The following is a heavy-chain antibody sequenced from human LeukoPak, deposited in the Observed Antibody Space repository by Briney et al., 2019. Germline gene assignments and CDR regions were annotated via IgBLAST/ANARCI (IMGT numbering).Heavy chain of an antibody. Sequence: PGGSLRLSCAASEFTFSTYSMNWVRQAPGKGLEWVSSISGGSSNIYYADSVKGRFTISRDNAKKSLYLRMNSLRAEDTAVYYCAETASFDYWGQGTLVTVSS. J-gene: IGHJ4*02. CDR3: AETASFDY. V-gene: IGHV3-21*01. D-gene: IGHD5-18*01. CDR2: ISGGSSNI. CDR1: EFTFSTYS.